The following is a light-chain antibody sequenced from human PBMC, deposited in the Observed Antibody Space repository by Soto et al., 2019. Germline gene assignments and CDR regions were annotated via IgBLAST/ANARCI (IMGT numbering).Light chain of an antibody. CDR2: DAS. V-gene: IGKV1-5*01. CDR1: QNINSW. Sequence: DIHMTQSPSTLSASVGDRVTITCRASQNINSWLAWYQQKPGKAPKLLIYDASSLESGVPSRFSGSGSGTEFTLTISSLQPDDFATYYCQQYNSYTFGQGTKLEIK. CDR3: QQYNSYT. J-gene: IGKJ2*01.